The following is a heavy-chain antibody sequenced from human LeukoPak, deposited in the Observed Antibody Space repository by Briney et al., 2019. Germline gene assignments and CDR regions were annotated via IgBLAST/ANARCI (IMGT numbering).Heavy chain of an antibody. V-gene: IGHV1-18*01. CDR1: GGTFTSYA. D-gene: IGHD6-6*01. J-gene: IGHJ4*02. CDR3: ARDKAGTSSSGDY. CDR2: ISAYNGDT. Sequence: ASVKVSCKASGGTFTSYAISWVRQAPGQGLEWMGWISAYNGDTNYAQKFQGRVTMTTDTSTSTAYMELRSLRSDDAAVYYCARDKAGTSSSGDYWGQGTLVTVSS.